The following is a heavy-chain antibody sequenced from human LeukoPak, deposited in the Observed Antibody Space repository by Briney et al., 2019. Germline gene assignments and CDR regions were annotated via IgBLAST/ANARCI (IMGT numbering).Heavy chain of an antibody. D-gene: IGHD4-23*01. CDR1: GYTLTELS. Sequence: ASVKVSCKVSGYTLTELSMHWVRQAPGKGLEWIGGFDPEDGETIYAQKFQGRVTMTEDTSTDTAYMELSSLRSEDTAVYNCATGLTTVVPYYYYGMDVWGQGTTITVSS. V-gene: IGHV1-24*01. CDR3: ATGLTTVVPYYYYGMDV. J-gene: IGHJ6*02. CDR2: FDPEDGET.